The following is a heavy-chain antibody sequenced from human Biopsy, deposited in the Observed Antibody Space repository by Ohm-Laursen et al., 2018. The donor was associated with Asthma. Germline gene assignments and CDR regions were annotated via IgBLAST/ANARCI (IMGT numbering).Heavy chain of an antibody. J-gene: IGHJ4*02. V-gene: IGHV4-30-2*01. D-gene: IGHD5-24*01. CDR1: GGSISSGGYS. CDR2: IYHSGST. Sequence: TLSLTWAVSGGSISSGGYSWSWIRQPPGKGLEWIGYIYHSGSTYYNPSLKSRVTISVDRSKNQFSRKLCSVTAAGTAVYYCARVKDGYNFDYWGQGTLVTVSS. CDR3: ARVKDGYNFDY.